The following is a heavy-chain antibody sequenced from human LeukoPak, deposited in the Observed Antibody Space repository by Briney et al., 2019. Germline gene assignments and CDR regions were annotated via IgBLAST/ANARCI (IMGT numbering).Heavy chain of an antibody. J-gene: IGHJ6*02. Sequence: GGSLRLSCAASGFTFSSYWMSWVRQAPGKGLEWVANIKQDGSEKYYVDSVKGRFTISRDNAKNSLYLQMNSLRAGDTAVYYCARGGPSGQWLVQDYYYYGMDVWGQGTTVTVSS. D-gene: IGHD6-19*01. CDR1: GFTFSSYW. CDR3: ARGGPSGQWLVQDYYYYGMDV. CDR2: IKQDGSEK. V-gene: IGHV3-7*01.